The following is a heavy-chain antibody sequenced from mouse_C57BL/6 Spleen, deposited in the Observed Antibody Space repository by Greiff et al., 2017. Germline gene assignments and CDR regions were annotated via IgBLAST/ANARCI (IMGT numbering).Heavy chain of an antibody. Sequence: QVQLQQSGAELVRPGASVTLSCKASGYTFTDYEMHWVKQTPVHGLEWIGAIDPETGGTAYNQKFKGKAILTADKSSSTAYMQLRSLTSEDSAVYYCTLYYNLYYFDYWGQGTTLTVSS. CDR2: IDPETGGT. CDR3: TLYYNLYYFDY. CDR1: GYTFTDYE. V-gene: IGHV1-15*01. J-gene: IGHJ2*01. D-gene: IGHD2-1*01.